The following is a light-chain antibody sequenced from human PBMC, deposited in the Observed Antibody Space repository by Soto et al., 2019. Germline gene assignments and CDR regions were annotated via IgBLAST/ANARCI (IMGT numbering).Light chain of an antibody. J-gene: IGLJ1*01. CDR1: SSDVGGYNY. Sequence: ALTQPASVSGSPGQSITISCPGTSSDVGGYNYVSWYQHHPGKAPKLLIYDVSNRPSGVSNRFSGSKSDNTASLTISGLQPEDEADYYCSSYTTSNTRQIVFGTGTKVTVL. CDR2: DVS. CDR3: SSYTTSNTRQIV. V-gene: IGLV2-14*03.